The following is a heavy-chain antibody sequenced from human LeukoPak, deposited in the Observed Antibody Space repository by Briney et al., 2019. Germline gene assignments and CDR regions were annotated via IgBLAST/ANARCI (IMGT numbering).Heavy chain of an antibody. Sequence: GKSLRLSCAASGFTFSGYPIHWVRQAPGRGLEWVAVISYDGSNKYYADSVRGRFTISRDNSKNTLYVQMNSLRDEDTAVYYCAKDQRWESPHYLDSWGQGTLVTVSS. J-gene: IGHJ4*02. CDR1: GFTFSGYP. D-gene: IGHD1-26*01. CDR2: ISYDGSNK. CDR3: AKDQRWESPHYLDS. V-gene: IGHV3-30-3*02.